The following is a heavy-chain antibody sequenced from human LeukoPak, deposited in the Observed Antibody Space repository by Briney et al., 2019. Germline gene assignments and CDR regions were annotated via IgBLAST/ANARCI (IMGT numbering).Heavy chain of an antibody. V-gene: IGHV3-21*01. CDR3: ARARDYYDSRDDAFDI. CDR1: GFTFSSYS. D-gene: IGHD3-22*01. J-gene: IGHJ3*02. CDR2: ISSSSSYI. Sequence: GGSLRLSCAASGFTFSSYSMNWVRQAPGKGLGWVSSISSSSSYIYYADSVKGRFTISRDNAKNSLYLQMNSLRAEDTAVYYCARARDYYDSRDDAFDIWGQGTMVTVSS.